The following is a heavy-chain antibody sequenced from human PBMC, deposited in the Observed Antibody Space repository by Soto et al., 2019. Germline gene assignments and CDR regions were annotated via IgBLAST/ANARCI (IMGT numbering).Heavy chain of an antibody. Sequence: EVQLLESGGGLVQPGGSLRLSCAASGFTFSSYAMSWVRQAPGKGLEWVSTFSVSGANTYYADFVKGRFTISRDNSKNTLYLQMNSLRAEDTAVYYCAKAVHSTGWSKNDIWGQGTMVTVSS. V-gene: IGHV3-23*01. CDR3: AKAVHSTGWSKNDI. D-gene: IGHD6-19*01. CDR1: GFTFSSYA. CDR2: FSVSGANT. J-gene: IGHJ3*02.